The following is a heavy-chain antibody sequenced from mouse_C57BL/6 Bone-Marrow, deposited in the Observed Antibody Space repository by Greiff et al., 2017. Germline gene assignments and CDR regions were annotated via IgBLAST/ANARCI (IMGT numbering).Heavy chain of an antibody. CDR3: ASIVTRYYYAMDY. J-gene: IGHJ4*01. Sequence: QVQLKESGAELAKPGASVKLSCKASGYTFTSYWMHWVKQRPGQGLEWTGYINPSSGYTKYNQKFKDKATLTADKSSSTAYMQLSSLTYEDSAVYYCASIVTRYYYAMDYWGQGTSVTVSS. CDR1: GYTFTSYW. CDR2: INPSSGYT. D-gene: IGHD2-5*01. V-gene: IGHV1-7*01.